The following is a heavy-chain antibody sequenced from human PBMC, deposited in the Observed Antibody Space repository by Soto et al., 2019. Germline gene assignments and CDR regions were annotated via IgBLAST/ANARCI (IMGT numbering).Heavy chain of an antibody. D-gene: IGHD3-3*01. Sequence: GGSLKPSCAASGFTFSTNAMSWVPKPPGKGLEWVSAFSGSGGRTDYEDSVKGRFTISRDNSKNTLYLQMNSLRAEDTAVYYCAKDSPRYDFWSDPHISFDPWGQGTLVTVSS. CDR3: AKDSPRYDFWSDPHISFDP. CDR2: FSGSGGRT. CDR1: GFTFSTNA. J-gene: IGHJ5*02. V-gene: IGHV3-23*01.